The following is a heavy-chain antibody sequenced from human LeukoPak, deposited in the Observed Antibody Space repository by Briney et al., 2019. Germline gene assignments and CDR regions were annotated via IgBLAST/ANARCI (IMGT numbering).Heavy chain of an antibody. CDR1: GFTLDHYG. V-gene: IGHV3-20*04. D-gene: IGHD5-24*01. CDR2: INWNGAST. J-gene: IGHJ5*02. Sequence: VGSLRLSCAASGFTLDHYGMSWVRHVPGKGLEWVSGINWNGASTGYADSVKGRFTISRDNAKNSLYLQMNSLRAEDTAVYYCARDLGWLQFDNWGQGTLVTVSS. CDR3: ARDLGWLQFDN.